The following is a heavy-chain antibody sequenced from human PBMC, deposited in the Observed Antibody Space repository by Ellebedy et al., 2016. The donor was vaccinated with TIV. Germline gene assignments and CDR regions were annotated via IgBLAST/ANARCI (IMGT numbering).Heavy chain of an antibody. CDR3: ASASFYDVDLSGCYFNL. CDR2: VSTEGRT. CDR1: KFNVNYNY. J-gene: IGHJ2*01. V-gene: IGHV3-66*01. D-gene: IGHD3-10*02. Sequence: GGSLRLSCAASKFNVNYNYMNWVRQAPGEGPEWVTGVSTEGRTYYADSVKGRFTISIDNSKNPLYLQMNSLRTEYTAVYYGASASFYDVDLSGCYFNLWGRGTLVTVSS.